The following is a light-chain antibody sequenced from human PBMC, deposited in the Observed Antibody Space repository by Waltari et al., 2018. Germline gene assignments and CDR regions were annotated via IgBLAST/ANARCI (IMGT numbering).Light chain of an antibody. Sequence: SALPPPPSASGSPGPSVPLSCPGPRRPVGAYNFVSWYQQHPGKAPKLMREEGKKRPAGGPERGAGAKAGNTAARTGAGRQAEEEAEEDGNAQAGGNAFYVFGTGTRVTVL. CDR2: EGK. CDR1: RRPVGAYNF. V-gene: IGLV2-8*01. J-gene: IGLJ1*01. CDR3: NAQAGGNAFYV.